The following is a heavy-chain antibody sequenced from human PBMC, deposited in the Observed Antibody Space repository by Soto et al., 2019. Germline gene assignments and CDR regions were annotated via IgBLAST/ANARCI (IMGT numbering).Heavy chain of an antibody. D-gene: IGHD3-10*01. V-gene: IGHV1-18*01. J-gene: IGHJ4*02. CDR1: GYTFTSYG. CDR3: ARDDTYYYGSGSYYFDY. Sequence: ASVKVSCKASGYTFTSYGISWVRQAPGQGLEWMGWISAYNGNTNYAQKLQGRVTMTTDTSTSTAYMELRSLRSDDTAVYYCARDDTYYYGSGSYYFDYWGQGTLVTVSS. CDR2: ISAYNGNT.